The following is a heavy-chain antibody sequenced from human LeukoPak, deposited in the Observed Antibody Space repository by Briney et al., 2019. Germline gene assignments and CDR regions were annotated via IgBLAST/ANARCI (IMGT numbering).Heavy chain of an antibody. CDR1: GYTFTSYG. D-gene: IGHD5-24*01. Sequence: ASVKVSCKASGYTFTSYGINWVRQAPGQGLEWMGWINPHNGNTNYAQKLQGSVTMTTDTSTSTAYMEMRSLRSDDTAVYYCATTRGEMATDYWGQGTLVTVSS. J-gene: IGHJ4*02. CDR3: ATTRGEMATDY. CDR2: INPHNGNT. V-gene: IGHV1-18*01.